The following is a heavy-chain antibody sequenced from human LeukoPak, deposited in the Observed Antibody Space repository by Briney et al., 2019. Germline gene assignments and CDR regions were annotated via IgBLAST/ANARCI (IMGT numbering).Heavy chain of an antibody. CDR3: AKDPRMLATYYFDY. CDR2: IRYDGTNK. V-gene: IGHV3-30*02. J-gene: IGHJ4*02. D-gene: IGHD3-16*01. Sequence: GGPLRLSCAASGFTFSSYGMHWVRQAPGKGLEWVAFIRYDGTNKHYADSVKGRFTISRDNSKNALYLQMNSLRAEDTAVYYCAKDPRMLATYYFDYWGQGTLVTVSS. CDR1: GFTFSSYG.